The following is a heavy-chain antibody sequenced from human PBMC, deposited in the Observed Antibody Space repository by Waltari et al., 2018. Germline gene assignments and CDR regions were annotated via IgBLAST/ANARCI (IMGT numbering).Heavy chain of an antibody. J-gene: IGHJ4*02. CDR1: GYTFTSSA. CDR3: ARGIAAAGTDDY. D-gene: IGHD6-13*01. V-gene: IGHV1-8*01. CDR2: MNPNSGNT. Sequence: QVQLVQSGAEVKKPGASVKVSCKASGYTFTSSALNWVRPATGQGLEWMGWMNPNSGNTGYAQKFQGRVTMTRNTSISTAYMELSSLRSEDTAEYYCARGIAAAGTDDYWGQGTLVTVSS.